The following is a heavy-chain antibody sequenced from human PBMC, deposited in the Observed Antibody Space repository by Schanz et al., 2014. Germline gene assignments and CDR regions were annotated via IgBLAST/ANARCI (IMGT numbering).Heavy chain of an antibody. CDR2: ISGSGGST. D-gene: IGHD3-10*01. CDR3: AKDQGSYGSGSYSHFDY. J-gene: IGHJ4*02. Sequence: EVQLLESGGGLVQPGGSLRLSCVASGVTFSSYAMSWVRQAPGKGLEWVSAISGSGGSTYYADSVKARFTISRDNSKNTLYLQMNSLRAEDTAVYYCAKDQGSYGSGSYSHFDYWGQGTLATVSS. CDR1: GVTFSSYA. V-gene: IGHV3-23*01.